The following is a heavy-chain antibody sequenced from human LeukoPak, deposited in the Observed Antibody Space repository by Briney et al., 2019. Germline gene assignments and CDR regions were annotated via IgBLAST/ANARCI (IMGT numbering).Heavy chain of an antibody. CDR2: IYNSGST. CDR1: GDSISSSSYY. V-gene: IGHV4-39*01. CDR3: AGHAYYGAKDFDY. D-gene: IGHD4-23*01. Sequence: SETLSLTCIVSGDSISSSSYYWGWIRQPPGTGLEWIGSIYNSGSTHYNPSLKSRVTISVDTSKNQFSLKLSSVTAADTAVYYCAGHAYYGAKDFDYWGQGTLVTVSS. J-gene: IGHJ4*02.